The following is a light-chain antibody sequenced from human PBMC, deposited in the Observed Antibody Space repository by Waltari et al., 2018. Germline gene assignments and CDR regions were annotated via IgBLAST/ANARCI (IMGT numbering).Light chain of an antibody. Sequence: ELTQSPDSLPVTLGERATINCKSSQSVLYRSNYTNYLAWFQQKPGQPRKLLIRWASTGETGVPYRFSGSGSDTDFTHTSCSLQAEDVAVYYCQQYLTLPYSFGQGTKLEIK. CDR1: QSVLYRSNYTNY. CDR3: QQYLTLPYS. CDR2: WAS. J-gene: IGKJ2*03. V-gene: IGKV4-1*01.